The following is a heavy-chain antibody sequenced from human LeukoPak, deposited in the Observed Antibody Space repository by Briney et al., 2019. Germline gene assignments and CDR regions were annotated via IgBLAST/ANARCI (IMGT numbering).Heavy chain of an antibody. CDR2: IYTSGST. Sequence: SETLSLTCTVSGGSISNYYWSWIRQPAGKGLEWIGRIYTSGSTNYNPSLKSRVTMSVDTSKNQFSLKLSSVTAADTAVYYCARVGEYCSSTSCYGYYYGMDVWGQGTTVTVSS. V-gene: IGHV4-4*07. D-gene: IGHD2-2*01. J-gene: IGHJ6*02. CDR1: GGSISNYY. CDR3: ARVGEYCSSTSCYGYYYGMDV.